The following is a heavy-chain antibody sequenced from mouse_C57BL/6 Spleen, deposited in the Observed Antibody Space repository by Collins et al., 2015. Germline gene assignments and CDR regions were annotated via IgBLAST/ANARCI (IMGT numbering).Heavy chain of an antibody. Sequence: VKLSCKASGYTFTSYWMHWVKQRPGQGLEWIGNINPSNGGTNYNEKFKSKATLTVDKSSSTAYMQLSSLTSEDSAVYYCARGSDYYGSSYNWGQGTTLTVSS. CDR3: ARGSDYYGSSYN. D-gene: IGHD1-1*01. CDR2: INPSNGGT. CDR1: GYTFTSYW. J-gene: IGHJ2*01. V-gene: IGHV1-53*01.